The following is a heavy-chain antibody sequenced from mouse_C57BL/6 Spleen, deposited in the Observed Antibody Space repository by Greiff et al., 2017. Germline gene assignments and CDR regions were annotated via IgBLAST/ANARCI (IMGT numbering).Heavy chain of an antibody. Sequence: EVHLVESGGDLVKPGGSLKLSCAASGFTFSSYGMSWVRQTPDKRLEWVATISSGGSYTYYPDSVKGRFTISRDNAKNTLYLQMSSLKSEDTAMXYCAREVATRAMDYWGQGTSVTVSS. CDR2: ISSGGSYT. CDR3: AREVATRAMDY. V-gene: IGHV5-6*01. J-gene: IGHJ4*01. CDR1: GFTFSSYG. D-gene: IGHD1-1*02.